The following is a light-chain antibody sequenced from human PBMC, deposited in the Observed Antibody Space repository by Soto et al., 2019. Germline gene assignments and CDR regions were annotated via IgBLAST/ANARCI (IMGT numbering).Light chain of an antibody. CDR1: QSLNSN. CDR2: DTS. Sequence: ILLTQSPATLSVSPGERVTLSCRASQSLNSNLAWYQQRPGQAPRLLIYDTSTRATGIPARFSGSGSGTEFTLTISSLQSEDFAVYYCQQYNTSWTFGQGTKVEIK. CDR3: QQYNTSWT. J-gene: IGKJ1*01. V-gene: IGKV3-15*01.